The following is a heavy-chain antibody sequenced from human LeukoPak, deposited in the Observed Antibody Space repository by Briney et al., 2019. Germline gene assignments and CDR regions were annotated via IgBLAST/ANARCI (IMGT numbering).Heavy chain of an antibody. CDR2: IIPIFGTA. D-gene: IGHD3-22*01. V-gene: IGHV1-69*01. J-gene: IGHJ4*02. CDR1: GGTFSSYA. CDR3: ARAQTGNYDSSGYYYGTYYFDY. Sequence: ASVKVSCKASGGTFSSYAISWVRQAPGQGLEWMGGIIPIFGTANYAQKFQGRVTITADESTSTAYMELSSLRSEDTAVYYCARAQTGNYDSSGYYYGTYYFDYWGQGTLVTVSS.